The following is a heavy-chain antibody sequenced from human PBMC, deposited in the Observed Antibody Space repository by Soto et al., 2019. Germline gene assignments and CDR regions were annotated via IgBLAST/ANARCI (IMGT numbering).Heavy chain of an antibody. Sequence: QVHLVQSGAEVKKPGASVRVSCKASGYIFNDYYIHWVRQAPGQGLEWMGWINPYNGGANFAQEFQGRVTMTRDTSRSIVYMEVTSLTYDDTAVYYCARDNYNYSGMDVWGQGTTVTVSS. CDR2: INPYNGGA. CDR3: ARDNYNYSGMDV. V-gene: IGHV1-2*02. J-gene: IGHJ6*02. CDR1: GYIFNDYY.